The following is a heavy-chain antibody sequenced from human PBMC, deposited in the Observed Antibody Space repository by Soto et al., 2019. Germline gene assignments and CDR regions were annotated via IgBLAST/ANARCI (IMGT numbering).Heavy chain of an antibody. CDR2: IYGSAGRV. Sequence: EVQLLESGGDLVRPGGSLRLSCTASGFTFPRFTMTWVRQAPGKGLEWVSSIYGSAGRVFYADSVKGRFSISRDNSRNTVYLQMNGLRVEDTAVYYCAKDREPDDRWDIDFWGQGTRVTVSS. CDR1: GFTFPRFT. CDR3: AKDREPDDRWDIDF. V-gene: IGHV3-23*01. D-gene: IGHD3-16*02. J-gene: IGHJ4*02.